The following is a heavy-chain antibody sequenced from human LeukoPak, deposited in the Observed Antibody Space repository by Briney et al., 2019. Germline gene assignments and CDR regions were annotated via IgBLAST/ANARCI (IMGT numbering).Heavy chain of an antibody. Sequence: GGSLRLSCAASGFTFSSYSMNWVRQAPGKGLEWVSSISSSSSYIYYADSVKSRFTISRDNAKNSLYLQMNSLRAEDTAVYYCARYDPSPILGDPWGQGTLVTVSS. CDR3: ARYDPSPILGDP. J-gene: IGHJ5*02. CDR1: GFTFSSYS. CDR2: ISSSSSYI. V-gene: IGHV3-21*01. D-gene: IGHD1-1*01.